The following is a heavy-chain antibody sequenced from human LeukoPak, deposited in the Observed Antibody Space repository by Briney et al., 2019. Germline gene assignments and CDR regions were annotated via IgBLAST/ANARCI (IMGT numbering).Heavy chain of an antibody. Sequence: PGGSLRLSCSASGFTFSSYAMHWVRQAPGKGPEYVSAISSNGGSTYYADSVKGRFTISRDNSKNTLYLQMSSLRAEDTAVYYCVKDDYYDSSGCFDYWGQGTLVTVSS. J-gene: IGHJ4*02. V-gene: IGHV3-64D*09. D-gene: IGHD3-22*01. CDR3: VKDDYYDSSGCFDY. CDR2: ISSNGGST. CDR1: GFTFSSYA.